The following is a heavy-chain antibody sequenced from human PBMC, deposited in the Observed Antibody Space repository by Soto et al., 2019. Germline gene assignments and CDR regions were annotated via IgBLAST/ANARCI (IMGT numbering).Heavy chain of an antibody. CDR3: ARDRYSYDSRAYQGVDWYFDL. D-gene: IGHD3-22*01. Sequence: LRLSCAASGFTFNNYGMHWVRQAPGKGLEWVAVIWYDGSHESYADSVKGRFTISRDNSKNTLYLQMNSLRAEDTAVYYCARDRYSYDSRAYQGVDWYFDLWGRGTLVTVSS. J-gene: IGHJ2*01. CDR1: GFTFNNYG. V-gene: IGHV3-33*01. CDR2: IWYDGSHE.